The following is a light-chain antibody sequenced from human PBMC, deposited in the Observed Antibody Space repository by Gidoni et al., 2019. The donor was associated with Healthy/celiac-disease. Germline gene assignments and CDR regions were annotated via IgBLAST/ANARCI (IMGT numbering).Light chain of an antibody. CDR2: AAS. CDR3: QQYYSYPPT. Sequence: AIRMTQSPSSFSASTGDRVTITCRASQGISSYLAWYQQKPGKAPKLLIYAASTLQRGVPSRFSGSGSGTDFTLPISCLQSEDFATYYCQQYYSYPPTFGQGTKVEIK. V-gene: IGKV1-8*01. CDR1: QGISSY. J-gene: IGKJ1*01.